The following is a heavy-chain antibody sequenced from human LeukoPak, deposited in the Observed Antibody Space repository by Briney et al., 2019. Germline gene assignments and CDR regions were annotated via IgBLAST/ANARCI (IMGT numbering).Heavy chain of an antibody. Sequence: GGSLRLSCAASGFTFTDFYMSWIRQAPGKGLEWVAVTSSDLNVKLYADSVKGRFTISRDNSRSTLYLQMNSLRPEDTAIYYCAREGYYGSGSPPSLYFDYWGQGTLVTVSS. V-gene: IGHV3-30*03. J-gene: IGHJ4*02. CDR3: AREGYYGSGSPPSLYFDY. CDR1: GFTFTDFY. CDR2: TSSDLNVK. D-gene: IGHD3-10*01.